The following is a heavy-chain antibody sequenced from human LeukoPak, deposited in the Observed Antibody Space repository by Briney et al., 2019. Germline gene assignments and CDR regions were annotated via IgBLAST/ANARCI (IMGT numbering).Heavy chain of an antibody. Sequence: PSETLSLTCTVSGGSISSYYWSWIRQPAGKGLEWIGRIYTSGSTNYNPSLKSRVTMSVDTSKNQFSLKLSSVTAADTAVYYCARVGYYYDSSGYSMPYFDYWGQGTLVTVSS. CDR3: ARVGYYYDSSGYSMPYFDY. CDR2: IYTSGST. J-gene: IGHJ4*02. CDR1: GGSISSYY. V-gene: IGHV4-4*07. D-gene: IGHD3-22*01.